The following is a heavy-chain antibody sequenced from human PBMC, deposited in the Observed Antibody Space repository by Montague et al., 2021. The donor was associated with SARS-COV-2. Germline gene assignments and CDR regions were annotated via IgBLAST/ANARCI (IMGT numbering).Heavy chain of an antibody. CDR3: ARATVDINKILVVITSVNHYLAS. J-gene: IGHJ4*02. CDR2: INHSGST. D-gene: IGHD3-22*01. V-gene: IGHV4-34*01. CDR1: GGSFSGYY. Sequence: SETLSLTCAVYGGSFSGYYWTWIRQPPGKGLEWIGEINHSGSTTYSPSLESRVAILVDTSKNQFSLKLNSVTAADTAIYYCARATVDINKILVVITSVNHYLASWGQGTLGTASP.